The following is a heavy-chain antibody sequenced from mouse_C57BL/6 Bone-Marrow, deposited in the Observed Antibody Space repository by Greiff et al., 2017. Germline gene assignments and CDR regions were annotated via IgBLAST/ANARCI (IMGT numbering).Heavy chain of an antibody. J-gene: IGHJ4*01. V-gene: IGHV1-7*01. CDR3: ARSYYYGSSHDYYAMDY. D-gene: IGHD1-1*01. CDR1: GYTFTSYW. CDR2: INPSSGYT. Sequence: QVQLQQSGAELAKPGASVKLSCKASGYTFTSYWMHWVKQRPGQGLEWIGYINPSSGYTKYNQKFKDKATLTADKSSSTAYMQLISLTYEDSAVYYCARSYYYGSSHDYYAMDYWGQGTSVTVSS.